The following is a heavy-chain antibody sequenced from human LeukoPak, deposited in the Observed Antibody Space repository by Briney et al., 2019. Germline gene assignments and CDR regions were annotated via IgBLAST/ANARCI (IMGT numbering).Heavy chain of an antibody. J-gene: IGHJ4*02. CDR2: IIPIFGTA. CDR3: ARGRLYYDSSGYYSTLGY. CDR1: GGTFSSYA. V-gene: IGHV1-69*13. D-gene: IGHD3-22*01. Sequence: SVKVSCRASGGTFSSYAISWVRQAPGQGLEWMGGIIPIFGTANYAQKFQGRVTITADESTSTAYMELSSLRSEDTAVYYCARGRLYYDSSGYYSTLGYWGQGTLVTVSS.